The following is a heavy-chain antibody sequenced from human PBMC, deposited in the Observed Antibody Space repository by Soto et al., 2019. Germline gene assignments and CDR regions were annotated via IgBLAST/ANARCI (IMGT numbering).Heavy chain of an antibody. CDR3: ATWTLPLSWSWLQSAAGKFDY. V-gene: IGHV3-30-3*01. D-gene: IGHD3-10*01. CDR2: ISSDGNNK. CDR1: EFSFNNYA. J-gene: IGHJ4*02. Sequence: QVHLVESGGGVVQPGRSPRVSCTASEFSFNNYAVHWVRQAPGEGLEWVALISSDGNNKYYPDSVKGRFTISRDHSNNTVYLQMHSLRLDDTAVYYCATWTLPLSWSWLQSAAGKFDYWGQGTLVTVSS.